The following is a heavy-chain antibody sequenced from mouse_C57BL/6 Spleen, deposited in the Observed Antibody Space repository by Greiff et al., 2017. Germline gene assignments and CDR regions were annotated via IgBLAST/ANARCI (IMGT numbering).Heavy chain of an antibody. D-gene: IGHD1-1*01. Sequence: VQLQQSGAELMKHGASVKLSCKATGYTFTGYWIEWVKQRPGHGLEWIGEILPGSGSTNYNEKFKGKATFTADTSSNTAYMQLSSLTTEDSAIYYCARRDLITTVVATDAMDYWGQGTSVTVSS. V-gene: IGHV1-9*01. J-gene: IGHJ4*01. CDR2: ILPGSGST. CDR3: ARRDLITTVVATDAMDY. CDR1: GYTFTGYW.